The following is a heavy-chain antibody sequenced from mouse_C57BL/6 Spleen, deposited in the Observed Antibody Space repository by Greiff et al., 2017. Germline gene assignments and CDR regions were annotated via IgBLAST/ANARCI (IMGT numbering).Heavy chain of an antibody. CDR3: TRDTARNAMDY. CDR1: GFTFSSYA. D-gene: IGHD1-2*01. CDR2: ISSGGDYI. Sequence: EVQVVESGEGLVKPGGSLKLSCAASGFTFSSYAMSWVRQTPEKRLEWVAYISSGGDYIYYADTVKGRFTISRDNARNTLYLQMSRLKSEDTAMYYCTRDTARNAMDYWGQGTSVTVSS. V-gene: IGHV5-9-1*02. J-gene: IGHJ4*01.